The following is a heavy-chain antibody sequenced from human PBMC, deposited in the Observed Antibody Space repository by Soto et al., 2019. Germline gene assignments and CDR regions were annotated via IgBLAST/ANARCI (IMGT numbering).Heavy chain of an antibody. D-gene: IGHD3-3*01. J-gene: IGHJ6*02. CDR2: IYYSGST. CDR3: ARATFGVVSYYYYGMDV. CDR1: GGSVSSTQW. Sequence: SETLSLTCAVSGGSVSSTQWWTWVRQAPGKGLEWIGYIYYSGSTYYNPSLKSRVTISVDTSKNQFSLKLSSVTAADTAVYYCARATFGVVSYYYYGMDVWGQGTTVT. V-gene: IGHV4-30-4*01.